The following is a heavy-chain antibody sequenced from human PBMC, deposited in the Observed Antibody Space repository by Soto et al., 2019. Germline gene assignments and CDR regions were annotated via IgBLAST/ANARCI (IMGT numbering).Heavy chain of an antibody. V-gene: IGHV3-30*18. Sequence: GGSLRLSCAASGFTFSSYGMHWVRQAPGKGLEWVAVISYDGSNKYYADSVKGRFTISRDNSKNTLYLQMNSLRAEDTAVYYCAKGTVTTPYYYGMDVWGQGTTVTVSS. CDR1: GFTFSSYG. D-gene: IGHD4-4*01. CDR2: ISYDGSNK. CDR3: AKGTVTTPYYYGMDV. J-gene: IGHJ6*02.